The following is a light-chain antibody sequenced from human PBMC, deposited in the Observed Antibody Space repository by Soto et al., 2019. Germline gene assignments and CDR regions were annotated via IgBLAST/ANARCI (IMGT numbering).Light chain of an antibody. V-gene: IGKV2-28*01. CDR3: MQALQAPI. Sequence: DIVMTQSPLSLPVTPGEPASISCRSSQSLLHSNGYNYLDWYLQKPGQSPQLLIYLGSNRASGVPDRFSGSGSGTDFTLKISRVEAEYVGVYYCMQALQAPIFGGGTKVEIK. J-gene: IGKJ4*01. CDR2: LGS. CDR1: QSLLHSNGYNY.